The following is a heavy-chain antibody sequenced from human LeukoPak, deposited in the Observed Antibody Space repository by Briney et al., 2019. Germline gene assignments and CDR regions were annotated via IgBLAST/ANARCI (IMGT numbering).Heavy chain of an antibody. CDR3: ARDRRAVAGSGFDY. Sequence: ASVKVSCKASGYTFTSYDINWVRQATGQGLEWMGWMNPNSGNTGYAQKFQGRVTMTRNTSISTAYMELRSLRSDDTAVYYCARDRRAVAGSGFDYWGQGTLVTVSS. D-gene: IGHD6-19*01. V-gene: IGHV1-8*01. CDR1: GYTFTSYD. J-gene: IGHJ4*02. CDR2: MNPNSGNT.